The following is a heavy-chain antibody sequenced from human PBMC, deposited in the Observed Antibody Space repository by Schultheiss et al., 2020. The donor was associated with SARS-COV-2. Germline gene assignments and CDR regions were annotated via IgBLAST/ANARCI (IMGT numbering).Heavy chain of an antibody. CDR3: ARALVTAILYDAFDI. CDR1: GFTFSSYE. J-gene: IGHJ3*02. CDR2: ISSSGSTI. Sequence: GGSLRLSCAASGFTFSSYEMNWVRQAPGKGLEWVSYISSSGSTIYYADSVKGRFTISRDNAKNSLYLQMNSLRAEDTAVYYCARALVTAILYDAFDIWGQGTMVTVSS. D-gene: IGHD2-21*02. V-gene: IGHV3-48*03.